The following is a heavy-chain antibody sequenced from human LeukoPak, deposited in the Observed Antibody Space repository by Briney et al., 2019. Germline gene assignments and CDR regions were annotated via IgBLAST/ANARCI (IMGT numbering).Heavy chain of an antibody. CDR3: ARRPSGSGTYGFDP. V-gene: IGHV4-59*01. CDR2: IYCSGST. J-gene: IGHJ5*02. D-gene: IGHD3-10*01. Sequence: SETLSLTCTVSGGSISSYYWSWIRQPPGKGLEWLGYIYCSGSTNYNPSLKSRVTISVDTSKNQFSLKLNSVTAADTAVYYCARRPSGSGTYGFDPWGQGTLVTVSS. CDR1: GGSISSYY.